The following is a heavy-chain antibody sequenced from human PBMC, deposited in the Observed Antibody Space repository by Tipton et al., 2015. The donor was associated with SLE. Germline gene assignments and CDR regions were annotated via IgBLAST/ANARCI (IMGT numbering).Heavy chain of an antibody. CDR3: ASTYSSGWARMDV. J-gene: IGHJ6*02. CDR1: GGSISSHY. D-gene: IGHD6-19*01. V-gene: IGHV4-39*01. CDR2: IYYSGST. Sequence: TLSLTCTVSGGSISSHYWGWIRQPPGKGLEWIGSIYYSGSTYYNPSLKSRVTISVDTSKNQFSLKLSSVTAADTAVYYCASTYSSGWARMDVWGQGTTVTVSS.